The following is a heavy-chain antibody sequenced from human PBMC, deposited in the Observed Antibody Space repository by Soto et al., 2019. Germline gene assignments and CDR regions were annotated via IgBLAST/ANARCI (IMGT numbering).Heavy chain of an antibody. D-gene: IGHD6-13*01. V-gene: IGHV1-69*06. CDR3: AGGAGIAAAKTAYYCYYGMDV. Sequence: QVQLVQSGAEVKKPGSSVKVSCKASGGTFSSYAISWVRQAPGQGLEWMGGIIPIFGTANYAQKFQGRVTITADNSTSTGYMELSSLRSEDTAVYYCAGGAGIAAAKTAYYCYYGMDVWGQGTTVTVSS. J-gene: IGHJ6*02. CDR2: IIPIFGTA. CDR1: GGTFSSYA.